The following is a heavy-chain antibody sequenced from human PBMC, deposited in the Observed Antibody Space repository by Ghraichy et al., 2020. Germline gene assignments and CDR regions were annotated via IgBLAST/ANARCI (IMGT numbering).Heavy chain of an antibody. V-gene: IGHV1-18*01. CDR3: ARDPRWLQFRFQGYYYYGMDV. CDR1: GYTFTSYG. J-gene: IGHJ6*02. D-gene: IGHD5-24*01. CDR2: ISAYNGNT. Sequence: ASVKVSCKASGYTFTSYGISWVRQAPGQGLEWMGWISAYNGNTNYAQKLQGRVTMTTDTSTSTAYMELRSLRSDDTAVYYCARDPRWLQFRFQGYYYYGMDVWGQGTTVTVSS.